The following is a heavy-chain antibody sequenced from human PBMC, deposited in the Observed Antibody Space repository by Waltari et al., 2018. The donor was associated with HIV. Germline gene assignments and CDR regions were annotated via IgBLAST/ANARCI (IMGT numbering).Heavy chain of an antibody. J-gene: IGHJ5*02. CDR2: ISGSGGST. D-gene: IGHD4-4*01. CDR3: AKDPTTVTINWFDP. Sequence: RQAPGKGLEWVSAISGSGGSTYYADSVKGRFTISRDNSKNTLYLQMNSLRAEDMAVYYCAKDPTTVTINWFDPWGQGTLVTVSS. V-gene: IGHV3-23*01.